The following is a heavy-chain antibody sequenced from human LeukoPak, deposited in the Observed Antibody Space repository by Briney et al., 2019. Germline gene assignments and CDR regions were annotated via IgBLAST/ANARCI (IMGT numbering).Heavy chain of an antibody. CDR2: IIPIFGIA. CDR1: GGTFSSYA. CDR3: ARDGGTGSSSY. V-gene: IGHV1-69*04. D-gene: IGHD6-6*01. Sequence: SVKVSCKASGGTFSSYAISWVRQAPGQGLEWMGRIIPIFGIANYAQKFQGRVTITADKSTSTAYMELSSLGSEDTAVYYCARDGGTGSSSYWGQGTLVTVSS. J-gene: IGHJ4*02.